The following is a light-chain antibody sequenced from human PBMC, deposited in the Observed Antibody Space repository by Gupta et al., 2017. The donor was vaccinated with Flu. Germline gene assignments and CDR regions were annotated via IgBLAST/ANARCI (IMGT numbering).Light chain of an antibody. J-gene: IGLJ3*02. CDR3: QTLSGRMEV. CDR1: SGHISST. V-gene: IGLV4-69*01. CDR2: VKSDGSL. Sequence: QPVLTQAPSTSACLGASVRLTLALTSGHISSTIAWHQQRPEMAPRFLVKVKSDGSLIRGDGVPDRFSGSSSGTWRCLTISCCQAEDEADYDCQTLSGRMEVFGGGSKVTVL.